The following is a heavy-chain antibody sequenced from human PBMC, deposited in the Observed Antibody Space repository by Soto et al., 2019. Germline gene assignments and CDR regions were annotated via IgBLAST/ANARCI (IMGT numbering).Heavy chain of an antibody. CDR1: GYSFTSYW. CDR2: IDPSDSYT. CDR3: ARHVEVVVPAATYYYYYGMDV. Sequence: PGESLKISCKGSGYSFTSYWISWVRQMPGKGLEWMGRIDPSDSYTNYSPSFQGHVTISADKSISTAYLQWSSLKASDTAMHYCARHVEVVVPAATYYYYYGMDVWGQGTTVTASS. J-gene: IGHJ6*02. V-gene: IGHV5-10-1*01. D-gene: IGHD2-2*01.